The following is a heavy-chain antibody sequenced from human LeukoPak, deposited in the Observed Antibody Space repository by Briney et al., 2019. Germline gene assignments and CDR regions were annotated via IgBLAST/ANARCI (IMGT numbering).Heavy chain of an antibody. V-gene: IGHV3-23*01. CDR3: ARERGYYDYVWGSTPGWFDP. CDR2: ISGSGGST. D-gene: IGHD3-16*01. J-gene: IGHJ5*02. Sequence: GGSLRLSCAASGFTFSSYAMSWVRQAPGKGLEWVSAISGSGGSTYYADSVKGRFTISRDNSKNTLYLQMNSLRAEDMAVYYCARERGYYDYVWGSTPGWFDPWGQGTLVTVSS. CDR1: GFTFSSYA.